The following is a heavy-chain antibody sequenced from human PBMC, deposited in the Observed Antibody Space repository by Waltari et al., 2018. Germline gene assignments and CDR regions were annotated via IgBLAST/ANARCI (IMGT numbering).Heavy chain of an antibody. CDR1: GGSFSGYY. Sequence: QVQLQQWGAGLLKPSETLSLTCAVYGGSFSGYYWSWIRQPPGKGLEGCGEINNSGSTNYNPSLKSRVTISVDTSKNQFSLKLSSVTAADTAVYYCARGRYCSSTSCFRYAFDIWGQGTMVTVSS. CDR3: ARGRYCSSTSCFRYAFDI. J-gene: IGHJ3*02. CDR2: INNSGST. D-gene: IGHD2-2*01. V-gene: IGHV4-34*01.